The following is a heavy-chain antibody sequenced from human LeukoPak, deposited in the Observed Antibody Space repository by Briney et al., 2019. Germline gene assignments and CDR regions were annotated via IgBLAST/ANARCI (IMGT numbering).Heavy chain of an antibody. CDR1: GYSFTSYW. V-gene: IGHV5-51*01. D-gene: IGHD3-10*01. Sequence: GESLKISCKGSGYSFTSYWIGWVRQMPGKGLEWMGIIYPGDSDTRYSPSFRGQVTISADRSIRTAYLQWNTLKTSDTAMYYCVRQRGASGTINHFDPWGQGTLVTVSS. CDR2: IYPGDSDT. J-gene: IGHJ5*02. CDR3: VRQRGASGTINHFDP.